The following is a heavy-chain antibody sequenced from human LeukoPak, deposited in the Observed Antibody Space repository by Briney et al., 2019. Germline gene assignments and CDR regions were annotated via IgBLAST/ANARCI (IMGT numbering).Heavy chain of an antibody. J-gene: IGHJ4*02. Sequence: SGGSLRLSCAASGFTFSSYSMNWVRQAPGKGLEWVSSISSSSSYIYYADSVKGRFTISRDNAKNSLYLQTNSLRAEDTAVYYCARDTGDDYGDYFFDYLGQGTLVTVSS. CDR1: GFTFSSYS. V-gene: IGHV3-21*01. CDR3: ARDTGDDYGDYFFDY. D-gene: IGHD4-17*01. CDR2: ISSSSSYI.